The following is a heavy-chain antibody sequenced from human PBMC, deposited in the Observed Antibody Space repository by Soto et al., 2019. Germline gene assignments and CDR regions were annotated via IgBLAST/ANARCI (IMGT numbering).Heavy chain of an antibody. CDR2: TYYRSKWYN. V-gene: IGHV6-1*01. CDR1: GDSVSSNSAA. Sequence: SQTLSLTCAISGDSVSSNSAAWNWIRQSPSRGLEWLGRTYYRSKWYNDYAVSVKSRITINPDTSKNHFSLQLNSVTPEDTAVYYCARSVYSRRAEERYYFDYWGHGSLVTVSS. CDR3: ARSVYSRRAEERYYFDY. J-gene: IGHJ4*01. D-gene: IGHD6-13*01.